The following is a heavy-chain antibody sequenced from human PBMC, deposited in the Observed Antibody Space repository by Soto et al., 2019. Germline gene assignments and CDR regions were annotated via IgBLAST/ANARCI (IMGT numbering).Heavy chain of an antibody. CDR3: ARDLKYCSSTSCYNLFDY. D-gene: IGHD2-2*02. CDR2: IIPVFGTA. CDR1: GGTFSSYA. Sequence: ASVKVSCKASGGTFSSYAISWVRQAPGQGLEWMGGIIPVFGTANYAQKFQGRVTITADESTSTAYMELSSLRSEDTAVYYCARDLKYCSSTSCYNLFDYWGQGTLVTVS. J-gene: IGHJ4*02. V-gene: IGHV1-69*13.